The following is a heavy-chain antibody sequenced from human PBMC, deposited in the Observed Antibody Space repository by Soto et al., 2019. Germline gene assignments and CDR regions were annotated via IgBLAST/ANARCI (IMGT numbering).Heavy chain of an antibody. D-gene: IGHD3-16*02. Sequence: GASVKVSCKASGYTFTGYYMHWVRQAPGQGLEWMGWINPNSGGTNYAQKFRGRVTMTRDTSISTAYMELSRLRSDDTAVYYCARVSVPYYYYGMDVWGQGTTVTVSS. J-gene: IGHJ6*02. CDR3: ARVSVPYYYYGMDV. CDR1: GYTFTGYY. V-gene: IGHV1-2*02. CDR2: INPNSGGT.